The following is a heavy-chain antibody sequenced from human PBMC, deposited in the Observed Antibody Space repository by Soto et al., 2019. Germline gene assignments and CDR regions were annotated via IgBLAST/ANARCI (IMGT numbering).Heavy chain of an antibody. J-gene: IGHJ3*02. CDR2: IYYNGST. CDR1: GGSISSYY. Sequence: SETLSLTCTVSGGSISSYYWSWIRQPPGKGLEWIGYIYYNGSTNYNPSLKSRVTISVDTSKNQFSLKLSSVTAADTAVYYCARPVGYSSGWHDAFDIWGQGTMVTVSS. D-gene: IGHD6-19*01. CDR3: ARPVGYSSGWHDAFDI. V-gene: IGHV4-59*01.